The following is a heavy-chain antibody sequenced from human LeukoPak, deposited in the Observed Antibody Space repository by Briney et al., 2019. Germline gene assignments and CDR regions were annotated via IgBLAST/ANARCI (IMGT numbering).Heavy chain of an antibody. Sequence: SETLSLTCTVSGGSISSSSYYRGWIRQPPGKGLEWIGSIYYSGSTYYNPSLKSRVTISVDTSKNQFSLKLSSVTAADTAVYYCARLKGTYYDILTGMGYFDLWGRGTLVTVSS. D-gene: IGHD3-9*01. CDR1: GGSISSSSYY. J-gene: IGHJ2*01. CDR3: ARLKGTYYDILTGMGYFDL. V-gene: IGHV4-39*01. CDR2: IYYSGST.